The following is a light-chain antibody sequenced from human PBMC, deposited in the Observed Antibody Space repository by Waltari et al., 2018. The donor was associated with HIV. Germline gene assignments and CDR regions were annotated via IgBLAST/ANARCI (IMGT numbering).Light chain of an antibody. CDR2: EVS. CDR3: CSYAGSSTWV. J-gene: IGLJ3*02. CDR1: TSDVGTYTL. V-gene: IGLV2-23*02. Sequence: QSALTQPASVSGSPGQSIPISCTGTTSDVGTYTLVSWYQQHPGKAPKLMIYEVSKRPSGVSNRFSGSKSGNTASLTISGLQAEDEADYYCCSYAGSSTWVFGGGTKLTVL.